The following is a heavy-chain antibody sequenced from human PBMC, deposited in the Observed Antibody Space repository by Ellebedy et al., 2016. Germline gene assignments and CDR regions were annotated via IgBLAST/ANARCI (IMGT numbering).Heavy chain of an antibody. D-gene: IGHD3-10*01. V-gene: IGHV4-59*01. CDR3: ARDKDYSSTKGGFDP. CDR2: IYYNGGT. J-gene: IGHJ5*02. CDR1: GGSISSYY. Sequence: SETLSLXXTVSGGSISSYYWTWIRQPPGKGLEWIGYIYYNGGTKYNPSLTSRVTMSVDTSRNQFSLKLSSVTAADTAVYYCARDKDYSSTKGGFDPWGQGTLVTVSS.